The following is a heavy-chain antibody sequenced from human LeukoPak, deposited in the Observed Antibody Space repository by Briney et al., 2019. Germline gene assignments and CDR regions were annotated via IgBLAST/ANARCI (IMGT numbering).Heavy chain of an antibody. J-gene: IGHJ4*02. CDR3: ARVAVGATYFDY. V-gene: IGHV3-21*01. Sequence: GGSLRLSCAASGFTFSSYSMNWVRQAPGKGLEWVSSISSSSSYIYYADSVKGRFTISRDNAKNSLYLQMNSLRAEDTAVYYCARVAVGATYFDYWGQGTLVTVSS. CDR1: GFTFSSYS. CDR2: ISSSSSYI. D-gene: IGHD1-26*01.